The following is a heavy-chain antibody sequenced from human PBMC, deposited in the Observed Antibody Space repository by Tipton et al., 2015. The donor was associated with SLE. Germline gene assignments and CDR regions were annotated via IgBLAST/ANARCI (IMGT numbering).Heavy chain of an antibody. CDR3: AKADYDFWSGYFHFDY. CDR1: GFTFSSYA. J-gene: IGHJ4*02. D-gene: IGHD3-3*01. Sequence: SLRLSCAASGFTFSSYAMSWVRQAPGKGLEWVSAISGSGGSTYYADSVKGRFTISRDNSKNTLYLQMNSLRAEDTAVYYCAKADYDFWSGYFHFDYWGQGTLVTVSS. CDR2: ISGSGGST. V-gene: IGHV3-23*01.